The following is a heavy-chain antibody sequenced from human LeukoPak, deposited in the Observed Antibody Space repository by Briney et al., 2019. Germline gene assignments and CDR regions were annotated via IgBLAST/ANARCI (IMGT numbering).Heavy chain of an antibody. J-gene: IGHJ4*02. CDR1: GFTFSSYS. CDR2: ITSSGAYK. V-gene: IGHV3-21*01. D-gene: IGHD5-12*01. Sequence: GGSLRLSCAASGFTFSSYSMNWVRQAPGKGLEWVSSITSSGAYKNYADSVKGRFTISRDNAKNSLYLQMNSLRAEDTAVYYCARDTSGQDRGQGTLVTVSS. CDR3: ARDTSGQD.